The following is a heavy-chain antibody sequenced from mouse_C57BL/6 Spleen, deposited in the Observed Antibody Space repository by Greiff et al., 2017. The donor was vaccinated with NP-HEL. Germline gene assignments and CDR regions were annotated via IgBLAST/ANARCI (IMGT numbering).Heavy chain of an antibody. CDR1: GFTFSSYA. Sequence: EVQLVESGGGLVKPGGSLKLSCAASGFTFSSYAMSWVRQTPEKRLEWVATISDGGSYTYYPDNVKGRFTISRDNAKNNLYLQMSHLKSEDTAMYYCARADYRGAMDYWGQGTSVTVSS. CDR2: ISDGGSYT. CDR3: ARADYRGAMDY. J-gene: IGHJ4*01. V-gene: IGHV5-4*01. D-gene: IGHD2-12*01.